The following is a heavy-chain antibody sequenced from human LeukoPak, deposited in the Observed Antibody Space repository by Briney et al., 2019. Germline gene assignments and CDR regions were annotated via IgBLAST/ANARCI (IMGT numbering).Heavy chain of an antibody. V-gene: IGHV3-21*06. CDR3: LRGDSRDF. J-gene: IGHJ4*02. CDR1: GFAFSSYT. D-gene: IGHD3-22*01. Sequence: GGSLRLSCAACGFAFSSYTTNWARQAPGKGLEWVASINRGGTSTHYAFSVKGRFTISRDNAQNVLYLQMNGLRGDDAAVYYCLRGDSRDFWGQGTLVTVSS. CDR2: INRGGTST.